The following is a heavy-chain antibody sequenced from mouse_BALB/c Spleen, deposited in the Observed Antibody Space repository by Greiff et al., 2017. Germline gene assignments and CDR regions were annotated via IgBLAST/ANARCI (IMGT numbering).Heavy chain of an antibody. CDR2: IYPGSGST. CDR1: GYTFTSYW. V-gene: IGHV1S22*01. CDR3: TRRVYGKGFDV. J-gene: IGHJ1*01. Sequence: LQQPGSELVRPGASVKLSCKASGYTFTSYWMHWVKQRHGQGLEWIGNIYPGSGSTNYDEKFKSKGTLTVDTSSSTAYMHLSSLTSEDSAVYYCTRRVYGKGFDVWGAGTTVTVSS. D-gene: IGHD2-10*02.